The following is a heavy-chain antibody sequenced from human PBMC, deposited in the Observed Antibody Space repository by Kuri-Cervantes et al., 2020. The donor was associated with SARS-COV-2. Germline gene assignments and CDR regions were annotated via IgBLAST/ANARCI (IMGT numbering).Heavy chain of an antibody. CDR1: GFTFSSYW. Sequence: ETLSLTCAASGFTFSSYWMSWVRQAPGKGLEWVANIKQDGSEKYYVDSVKGRFTISRDNAKNSLYLQMNSLRAEDTAVYCCARETSGYEYYFDYWGQGTLVTVSS. CDR3: ARETSGYEYYFDY. V-gene: IGHV3-7*01. CDR2: IKQDGSEK. J-gene: IGHJ4*02. D-gene: IGHD5-12*01.